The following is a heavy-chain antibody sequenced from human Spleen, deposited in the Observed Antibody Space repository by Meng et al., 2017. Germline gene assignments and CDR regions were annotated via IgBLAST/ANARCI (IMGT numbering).Heavy chain of an antibody. J-gene: IGHJ4*02. CDR3: VSGCSSSSCQPFDY. V-gene: IGHV3-74*01. CDR1: GFTFRRCE. D-gene: IGHD2-2*01. Sequence: GGSLRLSCAASGFTFRRCEMNWVRQVPGKGLMWVSRINSGGTSTNYVDSVKGRFTISRDDAKNTMSLQMNSLRVEDTAVYYCVSGCSSSSCQPFDYWGQGRQVTVSS. CDR2: INSGGTST.